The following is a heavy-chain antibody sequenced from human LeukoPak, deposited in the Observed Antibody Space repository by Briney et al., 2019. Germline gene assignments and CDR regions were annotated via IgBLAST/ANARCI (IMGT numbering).Heavy chain of an antibody. CDR2: IYSGGST. V-gene: IGHV3-53*01. CDR3: ARDSSGWNGAFDI. CDR1: GFTLSSNY. D-gene: IGHD6-19*01. Sequence: GGSLRLSCAASGFTLSSNYMSWVRQAPGKGLEWVSVIYSGGSTYYADSVKGRFTISRDNTKNTLYLQMNSLRAEDTAVYYCARDSSGWNGAFDIWGQGTMVTVSS. J-gene: IGHJ3*02.